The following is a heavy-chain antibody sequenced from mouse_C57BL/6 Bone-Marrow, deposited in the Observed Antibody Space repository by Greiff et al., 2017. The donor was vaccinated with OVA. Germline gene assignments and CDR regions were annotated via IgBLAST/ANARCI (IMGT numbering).Heavy chain of an antibody. CDR1: GFSLTSYG. CDR3: AREGGNLEGFAY. Sequence: APALVQPSQSLSITCTVSGFSLTSYGVHWVRQSPGKGLEWLGVIWSGGSTDYNAAFISRLSISKDNSKSQVFFKMNSLQADDTAIYYCAREGGNLEGFAYWGQGTLVTVSA. V-gene: IGHV2-2*01. J-gene: IGHJ3*01. D-gene: IGHD1-1*02. CDR2: IWSGGST.